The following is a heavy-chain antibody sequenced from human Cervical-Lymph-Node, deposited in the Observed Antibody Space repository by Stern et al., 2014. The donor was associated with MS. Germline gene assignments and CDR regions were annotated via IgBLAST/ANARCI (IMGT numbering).Heavy chain of an antibody. CDR3: ARDRGIAAAGMALPLDS. Sequence: VQLVQSGTEVKKPGSSVKVSCKGSGETFTRYGISWLRQAPGQGLERMGVIIPIFGKAKYAQKFQDRVIITADMSTTTAFLDLGSLRSEDTAVYFCARDRGIAAAGMALPLDSWGQGTLVIVSS. CDR2: IIPIFGKA. D-gene: IGHD6-25*01. J-gene: IGHJ4*02. CDR1: GETFTRYG. V-gene: IGHV1-69*06.